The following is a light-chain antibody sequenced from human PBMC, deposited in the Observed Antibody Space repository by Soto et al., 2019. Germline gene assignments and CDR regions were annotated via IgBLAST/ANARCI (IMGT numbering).Light chain of an antibody. Sequence: EIVMTQSPATLSVSPGGISTLSCRASQSLSDTLAWYQQRPGQAPRLLIYAASNRATGVPARFSGSGSETEFTLTITTLQSEDFAVYYCQQYNHWPLSFGVGTKVDIK. CDR2: AAS. J-gene: IGKJ4*01. CDR1: QSLSDT. CDR3: QQYNHWPLS. V-gene: IGKV3-15*01.